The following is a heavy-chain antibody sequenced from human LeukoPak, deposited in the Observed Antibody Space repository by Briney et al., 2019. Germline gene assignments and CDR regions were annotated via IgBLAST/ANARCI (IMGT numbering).Heavy chain of an antibody. J-gene: IGHJ4*02. CDR2: MNPNTGNT. Sequence: GASVKLSCKASGYTFIGYDINWVRQATGQGLEWMGWMNPNTGNTGYAQKFRGRVTMTRNTSISTASMELSSLTSEDTALYYCARGAPGSYCSGGSCPYFDYWGQGTLVSVSS. CDR1: GYTFIGYD. D-gene: IGHD2-15*01. CDR3: ARGAPGSYCSGGSCPYFDY. V-gene: IGHV1-8*01.